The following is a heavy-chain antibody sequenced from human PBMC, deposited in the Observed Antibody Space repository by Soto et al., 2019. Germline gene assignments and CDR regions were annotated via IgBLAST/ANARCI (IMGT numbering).Heavy chain of an antibody. J-gene: IGHJ6*03. Sequence: SETLSLTCTVSDGSISRSTFYWGWIRQPPGKGLEWIGSVHYTGSTYYNPSLKSRVTISVDTSKNQFSLKLSSVTAADTAVYYCARHYPVRYFDWFQPFDYYMDVWGKGTTVTVSS. CDR1: DGSISRSTFY. D-gene: IGHD3-9*01. CDR3: ARHYPVRYFDWFQPFDYYMDV. CDR2: VHYTGST. V-gene: IGHV4-39*01.